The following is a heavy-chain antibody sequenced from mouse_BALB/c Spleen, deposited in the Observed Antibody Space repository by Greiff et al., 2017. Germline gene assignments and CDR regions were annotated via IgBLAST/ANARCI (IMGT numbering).Heavy chain of an antibody. CDR1: GFNIKDTY. J-gene: IGHJ3*01. V-gene: IGHV14-3*02. Sequence: VQLQQSGAELVKPGASVKLSCTASGFNIKDTYMHWVKQRPEQGLEWIGRIGPANGNTRYDPKFQGKATITADTSSNTAYLQLSSLTSEDTAVYDVDSGGMYSASSPLAYWGQGTLVTVSA. D-gene: IGHD1-1*01. CDR3: DSGGMYSASSPLAY. CDR2: IGPANGNT.